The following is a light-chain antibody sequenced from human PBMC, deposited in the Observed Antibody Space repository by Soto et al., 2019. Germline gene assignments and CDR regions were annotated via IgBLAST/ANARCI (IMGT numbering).Light chain of an antibody. CDR1: QDIRND. CDR3: LQHNDCHPT. CDR2: AES. J-gene: IGKJ1*01. V-gene: IGKV1-17*01. Sequence: DLQMTQSPSSLSASVGDRVTITCRASQDIRNDLGWYQQKPGKAPKRLIDAESSLQSGVTSRFSGSGSGTEFTLTISSLQAEDYATYYCLQHNDCHPTFGQGTKVEI.